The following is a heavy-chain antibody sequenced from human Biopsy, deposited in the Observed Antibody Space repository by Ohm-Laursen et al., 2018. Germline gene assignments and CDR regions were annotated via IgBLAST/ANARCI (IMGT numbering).Heavy chain of an antibody. CDR1: GGSISSETNY. J-gene: IGHJ5*02. CDR2: IFYSGIT. Sequence: GTLSLTCTVPGGSISSETNYWAWIRQPPGKGLESIGSIFYSGITYYNPSLQSRVTMSVDTSKNQFSLNLTSVTAADTAVYYCARHPTGFWFDPWGQGTLVIVSS. CDR3: ARHPTGFWFDP. V-gene: IGHV4-39*01.